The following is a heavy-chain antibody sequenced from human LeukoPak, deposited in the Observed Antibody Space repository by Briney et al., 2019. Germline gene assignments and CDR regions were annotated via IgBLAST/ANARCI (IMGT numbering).Heavy chain of an antibody. V-gene: IGHV4-4*07. CDR3: AREKAGDYYGSGYYFDY. Sequence: SSETLSLTCTVSGGSISSYYWSWIRQVAGKGLEWIGRIYTSGSTNYNPSLKSRVTISVDTSKNQFSLKLSSVTAADTAVYYCAREKAGDYYGSGYYFDYWGQGTLVTVSS. CDR1: GGSISSYY. CDR2: IYTSGST. J-gene: IGHJ4*02. D-gene: IGHD3-10*01.